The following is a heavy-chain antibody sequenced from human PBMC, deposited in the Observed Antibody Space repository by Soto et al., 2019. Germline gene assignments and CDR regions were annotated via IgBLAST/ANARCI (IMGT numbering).Heavy chain of an antibody. V-gene: IGHV1-18*01. CDR3: ARVRITGTGWFDP. Sequence: SVKDSFKASGYTFTSYGISWGRQAPGQGLEWMGWISAYNGNTNYAQKLQGRVTMTTDTSTSTAYMELRSLRSDDTAVYSCARVRITGTGWFDPWGQGTLVTVSS. D-gene: IGHD1-7*01. J-gene: IGHJ5*02. CDR1: GYTFTSYG. CDR2: ISAYNGNT.